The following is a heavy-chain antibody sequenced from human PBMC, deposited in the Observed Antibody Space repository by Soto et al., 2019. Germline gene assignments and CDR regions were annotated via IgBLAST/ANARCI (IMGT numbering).Heavy chain of an antibody. CDR1: GGSISSSSYY. J-gene: IGHJ4*02. CDR2: IYYSGST. Sequence: SETLSLTCTVSGGSISSSSYYWGWIRQPPGKGLEWIGSIYYSGSTYYNPSLKSRVTISVDTSKNQFSLKLSSVTAADTAVYYCASSPYSSSSAFDYWGQGTLVTVSS. D-gene: IGHD6-6*01. V-gene: IGHV4-39*01. CDR3: ASSPYSSSSAFDY.